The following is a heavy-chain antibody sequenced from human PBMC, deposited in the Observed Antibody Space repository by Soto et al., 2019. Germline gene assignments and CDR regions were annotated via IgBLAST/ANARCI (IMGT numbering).Heavy chain of an antibody. V-gene: IGHV4-34*01. CDR3: ARGVGGYSYGGLGS. D-gene: IGHD5-18*01. J-gene: IGHJ5*01. CDR2: INHSGST. CDR1: GGSFSDHY. Sequence: QVQLQQWGAGLLKPSETLSLTCAVYGGSFSDHYWSWIRQTPGKGLEWIGEINHSGSTNYNPSFKSRVTISVDTSKIEFSLYLSSVTAADTAVIYCARGVGGYSYGGLGSWGQGTLVTVSA.